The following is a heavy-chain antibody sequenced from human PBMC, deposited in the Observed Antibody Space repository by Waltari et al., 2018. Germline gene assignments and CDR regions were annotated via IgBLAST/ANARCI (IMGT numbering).Heavy chain of an antibody. D-gene: IGHD3-3*01. CDR1: GGSISSHY. CDR3: ARGLRSGEDY. V-gene: IGHV4-59*08. CDR2: IYYSGST. Sequence: QVQLQESGPGLVKPSETLSLTCTVSGGSISSHYWSWIRQPPGKGLEWIGYIYYSGSTNYNPSLKSRVTISVDTSKNQFSLKLSSVTAADTAVYYCARGLRSGEDYWGQGTLVTVSS. J-gene: IGHJ4*02.